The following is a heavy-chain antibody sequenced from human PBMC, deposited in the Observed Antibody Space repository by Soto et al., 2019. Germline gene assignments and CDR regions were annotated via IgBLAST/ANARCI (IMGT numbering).Heavy chain of an antibody. J-gene: IGHJ4*02. D-gene: IGHD1-26*01. CDR1: EFTFSNYA. CDR3: IDCGSSAFDS. Sequence: GSLRLSCAASEFTFSNYAMSWVRQAPGKGLEWVSAISYGGGTTYYADSVKGRFTISRDDSENTLYLQMNSLKTEDTAVYYCIDCGSSAFDSWGPGTLVTVSS. V-gene: IGHV3-23*01. CDR2: ISYGGGTT.